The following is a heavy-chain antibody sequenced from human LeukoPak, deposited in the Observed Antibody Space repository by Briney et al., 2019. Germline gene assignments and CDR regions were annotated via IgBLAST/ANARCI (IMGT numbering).Heavy chain of an antibody. J-gene: IGHJ4*02. CDR3: ASGSYGYSCIDY. V-gene: IGHV1-69*13. CDR1: GGTFSSYA. CDR2: IIPIFGTA. Sequence: SVKVSCKASGGTFSSYAISWVRQAPGQGLEWMGGIIPIFGTANYAQKFQGRVTITADESTSTAYMELSSLRSEDTAVYYCASGSYGYSCIDYWGQGTLVTVSS. D-gene: IGHD5-18*01.